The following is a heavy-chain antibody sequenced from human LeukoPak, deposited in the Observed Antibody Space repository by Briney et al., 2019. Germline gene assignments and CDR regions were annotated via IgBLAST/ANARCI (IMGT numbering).Heavy chain of an antibody. CDR2: INHSGST. CDR3: ARGDTTTYGHHYYYYGMDV. J-gene: IGHJ6*02. D-gene: IGHD1-1*01. Sequence: SETLSLTCAVYGGSFSGYYWSWIRQPPGKGLEWIGEINHSGSTNYNPSLKSRVTISVDTSKNQFSLKLSSVTAADTAEYYCARGDTTTYGHHYYYYGMDVWGQGTTVTVSS. CDR1: GGSFSGYY. V-gene: IGHV4-34*01.